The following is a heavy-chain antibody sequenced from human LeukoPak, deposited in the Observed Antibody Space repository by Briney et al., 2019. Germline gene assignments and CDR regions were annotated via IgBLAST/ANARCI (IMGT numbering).Heavy chain of an antibody. CDR3: ARDITAAAGL. D-gene: IGHD6-13*01. Sequence: PSQTLSPTCSVSGGSISSGAYYWSWVRQPPGKGLEWIGYIYYSGSTYYNPSLKSRVTISVDTSKNQFSLKLSSVTAADTAVYYCARDITAAAGLWGQGTLVTVSS. CDR1: GGSISSGAYY. CDR2: IYYSGST. J-gene: IGHJ4*02. V-gene: IGHV4-30-4*08.